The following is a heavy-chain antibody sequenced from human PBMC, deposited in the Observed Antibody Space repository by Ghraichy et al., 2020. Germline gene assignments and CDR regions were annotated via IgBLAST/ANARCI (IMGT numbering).Heavy chain of an antibody. CDR2: IRSKAYGGRT. J-gene: IGHJ4*03. CDR3: SRYCSGGSCSYFFDY. D-gene: IGHD2-15*01. V-gene: IGHV3-49*04. Sequence: GGSLRLSCTASGFTFGDYAMRWVRQAPGKGLEWVGCIRSKAYGGRTEYAASVKGRFTISSDESKSIAYLQRHRLKTEDTAVYYCSRYCSGGSCSYFFDYWGQGTPVTVSS. CDR1: GFTFGDYA.